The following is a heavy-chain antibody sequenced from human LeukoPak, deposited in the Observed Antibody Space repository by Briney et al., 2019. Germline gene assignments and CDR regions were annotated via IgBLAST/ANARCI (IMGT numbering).Heavy chain of an antibody. Sequence: GASVKVSCKASGYTFTSYGISWVRQAPGQGLEWMGWISAYNGNTNYAQKLQGRVTMTTDTSTSTAYIELRSLRSDDTAVYYCARDLYSSNWYYYGMDVWGQGTTVTVSS. D-gene: IGHD6-13*01. CDR3: ARDLYSSNWYYYGMDV. J-gene: IGHJ6*02. CDR1: GYTFTSYG. V-gene: IGHV1-18*01. CDR2: ISAYNGNT.